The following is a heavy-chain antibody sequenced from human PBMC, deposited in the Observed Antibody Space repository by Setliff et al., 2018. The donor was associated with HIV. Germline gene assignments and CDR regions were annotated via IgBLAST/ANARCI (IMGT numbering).Heavy chain of an antibody. V-gene: IGHV4-61*08. Sequence: PSETLSLTCTVSGGSISSGGYYWSWIRQHPGKGLEWIGYIYSTGSTNYNPSLKSRVTISVDTSKNQFSLQLSSVTAADTAVYYCARVQWDLLYVPDAFDIWGQGIMVTVSS. J-gene: IGHJ3*02. D-gene: IGHD1-26*01. CDR3: ARVQWDLLYVPDAFDI. CDR1: GGSISSGGYY. CDR2: IYSTGST.